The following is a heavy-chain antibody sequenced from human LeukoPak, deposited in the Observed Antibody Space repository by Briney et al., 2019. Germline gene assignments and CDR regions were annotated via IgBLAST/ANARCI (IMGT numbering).Heavy chain of an antibody. D-gene: IGHD5-12*01. Sequence: SETLSLTCSVSGDSISMYYWNWIRQPPGKGLEWIGEINHSGSTNYNPSLKSRVTISVDTSKNQFSLKLSSVTAADTAVYYCARRQWLRYQDYWGQGTLVTVSS. CDR3: ARRQWLRYQDY. J-gene: IGHJ4*02. CDR2: INHSGST. V-gene: IGHV4-34*01. CDR1: GDSISMYY.